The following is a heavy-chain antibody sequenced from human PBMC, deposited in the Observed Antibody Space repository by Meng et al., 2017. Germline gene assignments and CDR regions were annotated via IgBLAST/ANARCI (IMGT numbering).Heavy chain of an antibody. J-gene: IGHJ4*02. CDR1: GFTFSGSA. V-gene: IGHV3-73*02. CDR3: ARGAGAYSSGWYYDY. CDR2: IRSKANSYAT. Sequence: VPLVECGVGLVRPGGSLKLSCAASGFTFSGSAMHWVRQASGKGLEWVGRIRSKANSYATAYAASVKGRFTISRDNAKNSLYLQMNSLRAEDTAVYYCARGAGAYSSGWYYDYWGQGTLVTVSS. D-gene: IGHD6-19*01.